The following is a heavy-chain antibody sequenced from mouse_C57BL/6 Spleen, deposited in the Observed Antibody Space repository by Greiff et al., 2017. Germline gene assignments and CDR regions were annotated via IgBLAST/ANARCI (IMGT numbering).Heavy chain of an antibody. J-gene: IGHJ4*01. CDR2: ISDGGSYT. CDR1: GFTFSSYA. V-gene: IGHV5-4*03. CDR3: ASRSGYVGMDY. Sequence: EVKVVESGGGLVKPGGSLKLSCAASGFTFSSYAMSWVRQTPEKRLEWVATISDGGSYTYYPDNVKGRFTISRDNAKNNLYLQMSHLKSEDTAMYYCASRSGYVGMDYWGQGTSVTVSS. D-gene: IGHD3-2*02.